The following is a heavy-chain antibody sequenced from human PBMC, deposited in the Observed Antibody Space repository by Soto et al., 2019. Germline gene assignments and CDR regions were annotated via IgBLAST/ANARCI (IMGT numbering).Heavy chain of an antibody. CDR1: GFSFSDCG. Sequence: QVQLVESGGSLVQPGKSLTLSCAASGFSFSDCGIHWVRQAPGKGLQWVAVISADGQRKFYADAVKGRFTISRDNPKNTLYLQMDSLTPEDTAVYYCAKTRITEPAGYSDYWRQGTLVTVSS. CDR2: ISADGQRK. D-gene: IGHD1-20*01. CDR3: AKTRITEPAGYSDY. V-gene: IGHV3-30*18. J-gene: IGHJ4*02.